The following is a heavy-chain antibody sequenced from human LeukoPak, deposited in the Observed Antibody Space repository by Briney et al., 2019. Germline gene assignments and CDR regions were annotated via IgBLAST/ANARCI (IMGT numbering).Heavy chain of an antibody. V-gene: IGHV1-69*10. Sequence: ASVKVSFKASGGTFSSYTISWVRQAPGQGLEWMGGIIPILGIANYAQKFQGRVTITADKSTSTAYMELSSLRSEDTAVYYCARAEKAVAGTAVDYWGQGTLVTVSS. CDR1: GGTFSSYT. D-gene: IGHD6-19*01. J-gene: IGHJ4*02. CDR2: IIPILGIA. CDR3: ARAEKAVAGTAVDY.